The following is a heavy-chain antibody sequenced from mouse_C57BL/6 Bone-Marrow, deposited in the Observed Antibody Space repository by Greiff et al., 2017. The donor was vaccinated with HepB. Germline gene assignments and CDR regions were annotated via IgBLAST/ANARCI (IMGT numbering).Heavy chain of an antibody. CDR3: TRNYGSSYFYAMDY. V-gene: IGHV1-15*01. CDR1: GYTFTDYE. CDR2: IDPETGGT. D-gene: IGHD1-1*01. Sequence: VKVVESGAELVRPGASVTLSCKASGYTFTDYEMHWVKQTPVHGLEWIGAIDPETGGTAYNQKFKGKAILTADKSSSTAYMELRSLTSEDSAVYYCTRNYGSSYFYAMDYWGQGTSVTVSS. J-gene: IGHJ4*01.